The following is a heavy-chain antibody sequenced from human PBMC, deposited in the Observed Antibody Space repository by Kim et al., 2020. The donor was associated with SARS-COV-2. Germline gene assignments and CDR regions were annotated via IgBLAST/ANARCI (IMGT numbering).Heavy chain of an antibody. CDR1: GGTFSSYA. D-gene: IGHD1-20*01. V-gene: IGHV1-69*04. J-gene: IGHJ4*02. CDR2: IIPILGIA. Sequence: SVKVSCKASGGTFSSYAISWVRQAPGQGLEWMGRIIPILGIANYAQKFQGRVTITADKSTSTAYMELSSLRSEDTAVYYCARGKARGWNNWNNEDIYFDYWGQGTLVTVSS. CDR3: ARGKARGWNNWNNEDIYFDY.